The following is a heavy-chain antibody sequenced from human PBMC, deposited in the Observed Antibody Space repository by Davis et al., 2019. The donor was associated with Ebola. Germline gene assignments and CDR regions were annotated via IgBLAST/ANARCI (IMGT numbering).Heavy chain of an antibody. CDR3: ARMTLSSPAVAAHRAFDI. Sequence: SGPTLVQPTHILTLTCTFSGFSLSTSGMCVCWIRQPPGKALEWLALIDWDDDKYYSTSLKTRLTISKDTSKNQVVLTMTNMDPVDTATYYCARMTLSSPAVAAHRAFDIWGQGTMVTVSS. CDR1: GFSLSTSGMC. J-gene: IGHJ3*02. D-gene: IGHD6-19*01. CDR2: IDWDDDK. V-gene: IGHV2-70*01.